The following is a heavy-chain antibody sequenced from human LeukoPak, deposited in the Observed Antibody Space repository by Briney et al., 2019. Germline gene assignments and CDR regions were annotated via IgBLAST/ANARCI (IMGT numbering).Heavy chain of an antibody. CDR2: IKSKTDGGTT. V-gene: IGHV3-15*01. D-gene: IGHD6-19*01. CDR3: TTPLYSSGWEIY. J-gene: IGHJ4*02. CDR1: GFTFSSYA. Sequence: GGSLRLSCAASGFTFSSYAMSWVRQAPGKGLEWVGRIKSKTDGGTTDYAAPVKGRFTISRDDSKNTLYLQMNSLKTEDTAVYYCTTPLYSSGWEIYWGQGTLVTVSS.